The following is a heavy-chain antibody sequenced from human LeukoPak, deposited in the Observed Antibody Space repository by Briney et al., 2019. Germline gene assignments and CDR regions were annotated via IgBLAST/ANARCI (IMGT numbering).Heavy chain of an antibody. CDR3: AKSTTGGYSGYDSYFDY. D-gene: IGHD5-12*01. CDR1: GFTVSSNY. Sequence: PGGSLRLSCAASGFTVSSNYMSWVRQAPGKGLEWVSAISGSGGSTYYADSVKGRFTISRDNSKNTLYLQMNSLRAEDTALYYCAKSTTGGYSGYDSYFDYWGQGTLVTVSS. V-gene: IGHV3-23*01. CDR2: ISGSGGST. J-gene: IGHJ4*02.